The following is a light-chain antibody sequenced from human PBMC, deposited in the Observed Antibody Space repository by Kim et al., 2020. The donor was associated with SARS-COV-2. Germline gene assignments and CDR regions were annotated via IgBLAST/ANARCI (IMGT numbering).Light chain of an antibody. CDR1: QSVSSSY. Sequence: LSLSPGERATLSCRASQSVSSSYLAWYQQKPGQAPRLLIYGASSRATGIPDRFSGSGSGTDFTLTISRLEPEDFAVYYCQQYGSSPRTFGQGTKLEI. V-gene: IGKV3-20*01. CDR2: GAS. J-gene: IGKJ2*01. CDR3: QQYGSSPRT.